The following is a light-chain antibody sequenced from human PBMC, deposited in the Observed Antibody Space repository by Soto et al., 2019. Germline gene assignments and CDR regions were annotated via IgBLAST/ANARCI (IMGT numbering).Light chain of an antibody. J-gene: IGLJ1*01. CDR3: SSYTSSSTV. Sequence: QSALTQPASVSGSPGQSITISFTGTSSDVGSYNYVSWYQQHPGKAPKLMIYEVSTRPSGVSSRFSGFKSGNTASLSISGLQAEDEADYYCSSYTSSSTVFGTGTKVTV. V-gene: IGLV2-14*01. CDR2: EVS. CDR1: SSDVGSYNY.